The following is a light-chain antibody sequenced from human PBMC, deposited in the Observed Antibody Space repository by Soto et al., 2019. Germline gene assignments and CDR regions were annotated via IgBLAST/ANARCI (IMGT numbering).Light chain of an antibody. Sequence: QSALTQPASVSGSPGQSIAISCTGTSNDIGAYNYVSWYQQHPGKAPRLIIYDVSNRPSGISDRFSGSKSGNTASLTISGLRAGGEADFSCTPHGGTGRFGGGTKLPVL. CDR1: SNDIGAYNY. CDR2: DVS. J-gene: IGLJ3*02. V-gene: IGLV2-14*01. CDR3: TPHGGTGR.